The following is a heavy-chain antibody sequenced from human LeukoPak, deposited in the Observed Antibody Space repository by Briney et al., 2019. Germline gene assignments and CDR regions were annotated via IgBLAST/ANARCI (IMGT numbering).Heavy chain of an antibody. J-gene: IGHJ4*02. V-gene: IGHV3-23*01. Sequence: GGSLRLSCAASGFTLSSYAMSWVRQAPGKGLEWVSAISGSGGSIYYADSVKGRFTISRDYSKNTLYLQMNSLRAEDTAVYYCARDYADYVGYFFFDYWGQGTLVTVSS. CDR1: GFTLSSYA. CDR2: ISGSGGSI. D-gene: IGHD4-17*01. CDR3: ARDYADYVGYFFFDY.